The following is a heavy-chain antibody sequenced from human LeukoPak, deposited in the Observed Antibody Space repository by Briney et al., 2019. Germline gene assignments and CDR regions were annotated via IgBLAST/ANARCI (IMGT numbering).Heavy chain of an antibody. CDR1: GFTFSSYW. Sequence: GGSLRLSCAASGFTFSSYWMSWVRQAPGKGLEWVANIKQDGSEKYYVDSVKGRFTISRDNAKNSLYLQMNSLRAEDTAVYYCARETYYYDSSGYGGFDYWGQGTLVTVSS. CDR2: IKQDGSEK. CDR3: ARETYYYDSSGYGGFDY. D-gene: IGHD3-22*01. J-gene: IGHJ4*02. V-gene: IGHV3-7*01.